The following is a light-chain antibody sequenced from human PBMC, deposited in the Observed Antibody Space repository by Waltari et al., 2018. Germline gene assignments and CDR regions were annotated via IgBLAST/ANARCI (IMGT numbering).Light chain of an antibody. CDR2: GAS. Sequence: ELVMTQSPATVSVSPGERATLSCRASQSVSNNLAWYQHKPGQAPRLLIYGASTRAPDIPARFSGSGSGTDFTLAISSLQSEDFAVYYCQRYNNWPGTFGQGTRVDIK. J-gene: IGKJ1*01. CDR1: QSVSNN. V-gene: IGKV3-15*01. CDR3: QRYNNWPGT.